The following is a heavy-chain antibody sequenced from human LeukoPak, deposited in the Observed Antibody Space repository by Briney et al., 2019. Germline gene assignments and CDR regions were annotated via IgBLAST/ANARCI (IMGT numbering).Heavy chain of an antibody. V-gene: IGHV4-38-2*02. CDR2: INHSGNT. CDR1: GYSINSGDF. CDR3: ARDYRWYFAL. Sequence: SETLSLTCTVSGYSINSGDFWGWIRQPPGKGLEWIGSINHSGNTYHNPSLKSRVTMSVDTSKNQFSLKLRSVTAADTAVYYCARDYRWYFALWGRGTLVTVSS. J-gene: IGHJ2*01.